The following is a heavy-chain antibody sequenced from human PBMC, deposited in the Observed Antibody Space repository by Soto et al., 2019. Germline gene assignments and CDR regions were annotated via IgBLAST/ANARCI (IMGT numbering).Heavy chain of an antibody. D-gene: IGHD5-18*01. CDR3: AREVDRALVGSPHYFDY. V-gene: IGHV3-48*04. Sequence: GGSLRLSCAASGFTFSSYSMNWVRQAPGKGLEWISDITSSSSTIYYADSVKGRFTLSRDNSKNSMYLQMNSLRAEDTAVYYCAREVDRALVGSPHYFDYWGQGTLVTVSS. CDR2: ITSSSSTI. CDR1: GFTFSSYS. J-gene: IGHJ4*01.